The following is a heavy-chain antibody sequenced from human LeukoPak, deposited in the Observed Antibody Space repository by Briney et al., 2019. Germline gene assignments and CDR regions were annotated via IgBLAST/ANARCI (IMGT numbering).Heavy chain of an antibody. D-gene: IGHD6-13*01. J-gene: IGHJ4*02. CDR3: FRGAAGTGGY. Sequence: SETLSLTCAVSGYSISSDNYWVWIRQPPGQGLEWIGRIYTSGSTNYNPSLKSRVTMSVDTSKNQFSLKLSSVTAADTAVYYCFRGAAGTGGYWGQGTLVTVSS. CDR2: IYTSGST. V-gene: IGHV4-38-2*01. CDR1: GYSISSDNY.